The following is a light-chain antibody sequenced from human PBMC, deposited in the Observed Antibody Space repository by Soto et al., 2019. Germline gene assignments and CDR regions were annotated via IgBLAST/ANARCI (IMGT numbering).Light chain of an antibody. Sequence: EIVLTQSPATLSLSPGERATLSFRASQSISFYLTWYQHKPGQAPRLLIYDASNRDTGIPARFSGSGYWTDFTLPISSLEPEDFEVYYCQQRSNWPLTFGQGTRLEIK. J-gene: IGKJ5*01. CDR2: DAS. CDR3: QQRSNWPLT. V-gene: IGKV3-11*01. CDR1: QSISFY.